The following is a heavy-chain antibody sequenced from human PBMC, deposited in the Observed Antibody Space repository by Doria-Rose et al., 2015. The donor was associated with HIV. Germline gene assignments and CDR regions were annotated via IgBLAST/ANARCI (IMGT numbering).Heavy chain of an antibody. CDR2: ISWDSGAK. J-gene: IGHJ6*03. CDR1: GFSFESYA. D-gene: IGHD3-3*01. V-gene: IGHV3-9*01. Sequence: VQLVQSGRGLVQPGRSLRLSCVGSGFSFESYAMHWVRLAPGKGPEWVAGISWDSGAKGNADSVEGRFTISRDNAKKSVYLEMRSLRPEDTAFYYCAKAPIIGPKYYFYMDVWGKGTSVTVSS. CDR3: AKAPIIGPKYYFYMDV.